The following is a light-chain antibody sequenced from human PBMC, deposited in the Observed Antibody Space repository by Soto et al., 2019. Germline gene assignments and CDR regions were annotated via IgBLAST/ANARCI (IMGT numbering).Light chain of an antibody. V-gene: IGLV2-14*03. J-gene: IGLJ1*01. CDR3: SSFTTTFTYV. Sequence: QSVLTQPASVSGSPGQSIAISCTGTSSDVGAYNYVSWYQQHPGRTPRLIIYDVSDRPSRVSNRFSGSKSGNTASLTISGLQAEDEADYYCSSFTTTFTYVFGTGTKVTVL. CDR2: DVS. CDR1: SSDVGAYNY.